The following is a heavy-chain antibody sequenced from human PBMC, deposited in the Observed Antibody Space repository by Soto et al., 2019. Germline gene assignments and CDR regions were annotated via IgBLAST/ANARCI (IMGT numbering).Heavy chain of an antibody. J-gene: IGHJ4*01. D-gene: IGHD6-6*01. CDR3: ARAREPEYSSSIFFDY. Sequence: LRPSCAVSGLTVRRTQMSWVRQAPGKVLKWVSGIYSAGSTYYANAVKGRFTISRDISENKIFLELNGLTVDDTAVYYCARAREPEYSSSIFFDYWGRGTVVTVSS. V-gene: IGHV3-53*01. CDR2: IYSAGST. CDR1: GLTVRRTQ.